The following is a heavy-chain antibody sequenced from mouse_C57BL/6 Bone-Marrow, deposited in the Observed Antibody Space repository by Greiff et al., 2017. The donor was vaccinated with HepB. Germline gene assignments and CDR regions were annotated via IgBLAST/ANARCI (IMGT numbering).Heavy chain of an antibody. CDR2: ISDGGSYT. CDR1: GFTFSSYA. Sequence: EVQGVESGGGLVKPGGSLKLSCAASGFTFSSYAMSWVRQTPEKRLEWVATISDGGSYTYYPDNVKGRFTISRDNAKNNLYLQMSHLKSEDTAMYYCARDHQLRPSMDYWGQGTSVTVSS. V-gene: IGHV5-4*01. D-gene: IGHD3-2*02. J-gene: IGHJ4*01. CDR3: ARDHQLRPSMDY.